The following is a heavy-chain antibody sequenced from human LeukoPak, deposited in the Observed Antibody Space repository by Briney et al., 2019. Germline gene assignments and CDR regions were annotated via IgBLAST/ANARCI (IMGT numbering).Heavy chain of an antibody. Sequence: GGSLRLSCAASGFTFSSYAMHWVRQAPGKGLEWVAVISYDGSNKYYADSVKGRFTISRDNSKNTLYLQMNSLRAEDTAVYYCARDPYDGWGGLWFGELLPYYFDYWGQGTLVTVSS. D-gene: IGHD3-10*01. V-gene: IGHV3-30-3*01. CDR1: GFTFSSYA. CDR2: ISYDGSNK. J-gene: IGHJ4*02. CDR3: ARDPYDGWGGLWFGELLPYYFDY.